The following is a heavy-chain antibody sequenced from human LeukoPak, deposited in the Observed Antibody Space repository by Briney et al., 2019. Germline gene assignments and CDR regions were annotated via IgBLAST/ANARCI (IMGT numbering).Heavy chain of an antibody. D-gene: IGHD6-13*01. CDR2: INHSGST. CDR3: ARVTGYRIEDYFDY. J-gene: IGHJ4*02. Sequence: SETLSLTCTVSGGSISSSNWWTWVRQPPGKGLEWIGEINHSGSTNYNPSLKSRVTISVETSKNEFSLKLRSVTAADTAVYYCARVTGYRIEDYFDYWGQGTLVTVSS. CDR1: GGSISSSNW. V-gene: IGHV4-4*02.